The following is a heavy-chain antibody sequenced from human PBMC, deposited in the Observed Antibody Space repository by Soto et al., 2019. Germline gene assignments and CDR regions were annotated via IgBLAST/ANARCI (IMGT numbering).Heavy chain of an antibody. CDR1: GGSISGDYYH. CDR2: VFHSGSV. CDR3: AREDDGGDRDYYGLDV. J-gene: IGHJ6*02. Sequence: QVQLQQSGPGLVKPSQTLSLTCTVSGGSISGDYYHWTWIRQSPGKGLEWIGYVFHSGSVLYNPSLNSRLNISVDTSKNQFSLRLSSVTAADTAVYFCAREDDGGDRDYYGLDVWGQGTTVTVSS. D-gene: IGHD2-21*02. V-gene: IGHV4-30-4*08.